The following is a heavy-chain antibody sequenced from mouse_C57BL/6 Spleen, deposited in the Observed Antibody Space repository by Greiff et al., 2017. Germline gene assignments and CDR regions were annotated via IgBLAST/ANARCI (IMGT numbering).Heavy chain of an antibody. CDR3: ARTYYDYDGAMDY. D-gene: IGHD2-4*01. CDR2: INPSSGYT. V-gene: IGHV1-7*01. Sequence: QVQLQQSGAELAKPGASVKLSCKASGYTFTSYWMHWVKQRPGQGLEWIGYINPSSGYTKYNQKFKTKATLTADESSSTAYMQQSSLTYEDSAVYYCARTYYDYDGAMDYWGQGTSVTVSS. J-gene: IGHJ4*01. CDR1: GYTFTSYW.